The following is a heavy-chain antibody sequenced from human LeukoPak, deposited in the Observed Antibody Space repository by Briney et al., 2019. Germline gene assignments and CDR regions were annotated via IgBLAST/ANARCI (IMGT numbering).Heavy chain of an antibody. V-gene: IGHV4-4*07. CDR1: GGSISSYY. Sequence: SETLSLTCTVSGGSISSYYWSWTRQPAGKGLEWIGRIYTSGSTNYNPSLKGRVTMSVDTSKNQFSLKLSSVTAADTAVYYCARIRDSSGYYLGAFDIWGQGTTVTVSS. D-gene: IGHD3-22*01. J-gene: IGHJ3*02. CDR2: IYTSGST. CDR3: ARIRDSSGYYLGAFDI.